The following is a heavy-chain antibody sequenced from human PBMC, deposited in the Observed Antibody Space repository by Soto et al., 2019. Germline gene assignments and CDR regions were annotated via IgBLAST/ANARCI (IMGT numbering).Heavy chain of an antibody. CDR3: AKARFRDSSMFLLDY. J-gene: IGHJ4*02. D-gene: IGHD6-19*01. CDR2: ISGSGGST. V-gene: IGHV3-23*01. Sequence: EVQLLESGGGLVQPGGSLRLSCAASGFTFSSYAMSWVRQAPGKGLEWVSAISGSGGSTYYADSVKGRFTISRDNSKNALYLQMNSLRAEDTAVYYCAKARFRDSSMFLLDYWGQGTLVTVSS. CDR1: GFTFSSYA.